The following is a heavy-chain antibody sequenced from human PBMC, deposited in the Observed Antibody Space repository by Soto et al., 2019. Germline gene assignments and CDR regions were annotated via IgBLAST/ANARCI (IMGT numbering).Heavy chain of an antibody. D-gene: IGHD6-13*01. Sequence: LRLSCAASGFTFNAAWMSWVRQAPGKGLEWVGRIKSKTDGGTTDFAAPVKGRFTISRDDSKNTVYLQMNSLKIEDTAVYYCTTGLAAAGTNYWGQGTLVTVSS. V-gene: IGHV3-15*01. CDR3: TTGLAAAGTNY. J-gene: IGHJ4*02. CDR1: GFTFNAAW. CDR2: IKSKTDGGTT.